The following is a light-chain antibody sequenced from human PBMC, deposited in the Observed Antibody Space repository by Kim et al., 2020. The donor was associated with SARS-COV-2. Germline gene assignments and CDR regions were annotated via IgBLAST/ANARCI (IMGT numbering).Light chain of an antibody. CDR2: DVN. J-gene: IGLJ2*01. CDR3: CSYVGSYSAV. CDR1: SSDVGGYDY. Sequence: GQSVTIFCTGTSSDVGGYDYVSWYQQFPGKVPKLIIYDVNKRPSGVPDRFSGSKSGNTASLTISGLQADDEADYYCCSYVGSYSAVFGGGTQLTVL. V-gene: IGLV2-11*03.